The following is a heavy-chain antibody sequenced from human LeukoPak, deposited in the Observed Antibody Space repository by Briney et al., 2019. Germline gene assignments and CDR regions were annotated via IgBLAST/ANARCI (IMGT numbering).Heavy chain of an antibody. D-gene: IGHD3-9*01. J-gene: IGHJ4*02. CDR3: TRGNYDILTGYYLHFDS. Sequence: NPSETLSLTCAVYGGSFSGYYWGWIRQPPGKGLEWIGSIYYSGSTYYNPSLKSRVTISVDTSKNQFSLKLSSVTAADAAVYYCTRGNYDILTGYYLHFDSWGQGTLVTVSS. CDR2: IYYSGST. V-gene: IGHV4-34*01. CDR1: GGSFSGYY.